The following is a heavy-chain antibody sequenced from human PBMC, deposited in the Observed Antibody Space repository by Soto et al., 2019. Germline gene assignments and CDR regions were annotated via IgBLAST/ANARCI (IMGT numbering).Heavy chain of an antibody. CDR2: VSYDGSNK. CDR1: GFTFSTHG. Sequence: GSLRLSCAASGFTFSTHGIHWVRQAPGKGMEWVAVVSYDGSNKYYGDSVKGRFTISRDNSKNSLYLQMNSLRTEDTAVYYCAKDRVKSGVGEVDYWGQGTLVTVSS. V-gene: IGHV3-30*18. CDR3: AKDRVKSGVGEVDY. D-gene: IGHD3-16*01. J-gene: IGHJ4*02.